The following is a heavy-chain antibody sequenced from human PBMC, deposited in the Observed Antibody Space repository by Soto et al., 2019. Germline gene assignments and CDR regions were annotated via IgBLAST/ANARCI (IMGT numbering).Heavy chain of an antibody. CDR3: AAIEEYYYDSSGYYLGAFDI. Sequence: GASVKVSCKASGFTFTSSAVQWVRQARGQRLEWIGWIVVGSGNTNYAQKFQERVTITRDMSTSTAYMELSSLRSEDTAVYYCAAIEEYYYDSSGYYLGAFDIWG. D-gene: IGHD3-22*01. CDR1: GFTFTSSA. J-gene: IGHJ3*02. V-gene: IGHV1-58*01. CDR2: IVVGSGNT.